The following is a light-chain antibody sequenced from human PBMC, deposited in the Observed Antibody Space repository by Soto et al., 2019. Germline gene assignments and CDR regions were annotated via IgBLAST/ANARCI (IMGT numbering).Light chain of an antibody. CDR1: SSDIGAYNF. CDR2: DVN. V-gene: IGLV2-14*03. J-gene: IGLJ2*01. Sequence: QSVLTQPASVSGSPEQSITISCTGTSSDIGAYNFVSWYQQHPGKAPKLMLYDVNIRPSGVSNRFSGSKSGNTASLTISGLQAEDEADYYCTSWTTSTTMIFGGGTKVTAL. CDR3: TSWTTSTTMI.